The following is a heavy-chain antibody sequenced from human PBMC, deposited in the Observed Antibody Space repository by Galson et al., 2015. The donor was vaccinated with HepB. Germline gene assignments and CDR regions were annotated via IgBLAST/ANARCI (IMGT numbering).Heavy chain of an antibody. CDR2: IYYSGTT. D-gene: IGHD6-13*01. CDR1: GGSISGSDYY. Sequence: SLTCTVSGGSISGSDYYWGWIRQPPGKGLEWLGSIYYSGTTFYNPSLKSRVTVSVDTSKNQFSLKLSSVTAADTAVYYCAPISRTASIYYYMDVWGKGTTVTVSS. CDR3: APISRTASIYYYMDV. V-gene: IGHV4-39*07. J-gene: IGHJ6*03.